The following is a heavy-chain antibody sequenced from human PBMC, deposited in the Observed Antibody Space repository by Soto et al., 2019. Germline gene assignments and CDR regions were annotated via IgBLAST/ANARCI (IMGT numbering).Heavy chain of an antibody. D-gene: IGHD1-20*01. J-gene: IGHJ6*02. Sequence: SVKVSCKASGGTFSSYTISWVRQAPGQGLEWMGRIIPILGIANYAQKFQGRVTITADKSTSTAYMELSSLRSEDTAVYYCARGRNWNDPVYYYYGMDVWGQGTTVTVSS. CDR3: ARGRNWNDPVYYYYGMDV. CDR1: GGTFSSYT. CDR2: IIPILGIA. V-gene: IGHV1-69*02.